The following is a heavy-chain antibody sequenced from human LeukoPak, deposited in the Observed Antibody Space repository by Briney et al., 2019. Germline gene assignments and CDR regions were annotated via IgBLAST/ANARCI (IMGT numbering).Heavy chain of an antibody. V-gene: IGHV3-30*18. CDR1: GFTFSSYG. D-gene: IGHD3-22*01. Sequence: GRSLRLSCAASGFTFSSYGMHWVRQAPGKGLEWVAVISYDGSNKYYADSVKGRFTISRDNSKNTLYLQMNSLRAEDTAVYYCANGGYYDSSGYLDAFDIWGQGTMVTVSS. CDR3: ANGGYYDSSGYLDAFDI. J-gene: IGHJ3*02. CDR2: ISYDGSNK.